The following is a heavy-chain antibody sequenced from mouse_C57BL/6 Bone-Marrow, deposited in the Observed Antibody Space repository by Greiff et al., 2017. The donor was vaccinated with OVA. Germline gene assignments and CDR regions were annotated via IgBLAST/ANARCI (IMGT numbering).Heavy chain of an antibody. Sequence: QVQLQQPGAELVKPGASVKMSCKASGYTFTSYWITWVKQRPGQGLEWIGDIYPGSGSNNYNEKFKSKATLTVDTSSSTADMQLSSLTSEDSAVYDCASNPLYYYGSSCYFDYWGQGTTLTVSS. CDR3: ASNPLYYYGSSCYFDY. V-gene: IGHV1-55*01. J-gene: IGHJ2*01. CDR2: IYPGSGSN. D-gene: IGHD1-1*01. CDR1: GYTFTSYW.